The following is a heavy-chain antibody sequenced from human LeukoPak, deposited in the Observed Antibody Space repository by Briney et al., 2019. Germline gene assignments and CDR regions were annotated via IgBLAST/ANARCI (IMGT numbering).Heavy chain of an antibody. Sequence: ASVKVSCKASGYTFTSYYMHWARQAPGQGLEWMGIINPSGGSTSYAQKFQGRVTMTRDTSTSTVYMELSSLRSEDTAVYYCAREDYGDFLFDYWGQGTLVTVSS. CDR1: GYTFTSYY. CDR2: INPSGGST. J-gene: IGHJ4*02. CDR3: AREDYGDFLFDY. V-gene: IGHV1-46*01. D-gene: IGHD4-17*01.